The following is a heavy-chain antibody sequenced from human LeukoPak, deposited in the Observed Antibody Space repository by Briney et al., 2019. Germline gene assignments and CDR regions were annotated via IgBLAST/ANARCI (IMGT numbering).Heavy chain of an antibody. CDR2: INPAADGDT. D-gene: IGHD1-26*01. V-gene: IGHV1-46*01. CDR3: AREIPGGSLDY. Sequence: ASVKVSCKTSGCTFITYCIHCVRQAPGQGLEWMGIINPAADGDTTYAQKFKGRVTMTRDTSTSTVYMELSRLRSEDAAKYYCAREIPGGSLDYWGQGTLVTVSS. CDR1: GCTFITYC. J-gene: IGHJ4*02.